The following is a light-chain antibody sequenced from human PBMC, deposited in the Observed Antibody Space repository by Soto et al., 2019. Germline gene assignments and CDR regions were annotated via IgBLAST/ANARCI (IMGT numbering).Light chain of an antibody. CDR2: DAS. V-gene: IGKV3-11*01. Sequence: EIVLTQSPATLSLSPGERATLSCRASQSVSSYLAWYQQKPGQAPRLLIYDASNRATGIPARFSGSGSGTDFTLTISSLEPEDFAVYYCHQRRSWPLTFGQGTKVDIK. CDR3: HQRRSWPLT. J-gene: IGKJ1*01. CDR1: QSVSSY.